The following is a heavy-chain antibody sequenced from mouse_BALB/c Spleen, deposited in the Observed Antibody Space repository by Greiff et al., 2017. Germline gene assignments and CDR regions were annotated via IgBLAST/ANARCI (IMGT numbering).Heavy chain of an antibody. V-gene: IGHV3-2*02. CDR1: GYSITSDYA. J-gene: IGHJ4*01. CDR2: ISYSGST. CDR3: ARLDVYAMDD. Sequence: EVQLQESGPGLVKPSQSLSLTCTVTGYSITSDYAWNWIRQFPGNKLEWMGYISYSGSTSYNPSLKSRISITRDTSKNQFFLQLNSVTTEDTATYYCARLDVYAMDDWGQGTSVTVSS.